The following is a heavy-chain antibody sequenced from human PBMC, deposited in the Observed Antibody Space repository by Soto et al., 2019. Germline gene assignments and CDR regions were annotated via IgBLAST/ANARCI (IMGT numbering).Heavy chain of an antibody. CDR2: IQSGGPT. D-gene: IGHD2-15*01. CDR1: GFTVSSKY. Sequence: EVHLVESGGGLVQPGGSLRLSCAASGFTVSSKYMSWVRQAPGKGLECVSLIQSGGPTYYADSVKGRFTISRDTSENTMHLQMDSLRAEDTAVYYCARDDVLCDGGRCYGVPLDVWRKGTTVTVSS. J-gene: IGHJ6*04. CDR3: ARDDVLCDGGRCYGVPLDV. V-gene: IGHV3-66*01.